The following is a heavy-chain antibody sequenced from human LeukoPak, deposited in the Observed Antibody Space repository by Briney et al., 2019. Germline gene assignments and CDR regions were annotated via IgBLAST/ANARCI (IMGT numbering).Heavy chain of an antibody. V-gene: IGHV4-39*01. Sequence: SETLSLTCTVSGGSLSSSSYYWGWLRQPPGRGLEWVGSIYYSGSTYYNPSLKSRITISVKKSKKQFSLKLSSVTAADTAVYYCARRVYSGYDFTNPHFDYWGQGTLVTVSS. CDR2: IYYSGST. CDR3: ARRVYSGYDFTNPHFDY. J-gene: IGHJ4*02. D-gene: IGHD5-12*01. CDR1: GGSLSSSSYY.